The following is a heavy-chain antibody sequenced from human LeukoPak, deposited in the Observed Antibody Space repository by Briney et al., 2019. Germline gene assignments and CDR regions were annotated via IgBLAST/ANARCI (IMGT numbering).Heavy chain of an antibody. V-gene: IGHV3-21*01. D-gene: IGHD5-18*01. CDR1: GFTFSTYT. Sequence: GGSLRLSCAASGFTFSTYTMNWVRQAPGKGLEWVSSIGSSGTYIYYADSLKGRFTISRDNAKNSLFLQMDSLRAEDTAVYYCARRGYIYDDDYWGQGTLVTVSS. CDR2: IGSSGTYI. J-gene: IGHJ4*02. CDR3: ARRGYIYDDDY.